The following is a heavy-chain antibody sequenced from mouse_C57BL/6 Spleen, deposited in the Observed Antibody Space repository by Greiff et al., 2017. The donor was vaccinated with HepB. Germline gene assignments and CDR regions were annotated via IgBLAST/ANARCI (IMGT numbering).Heavy chain of an antibody. J-gene: IGHJ2*01. V-gene: IGHV1-15*01. D-gene: IGHD1-1*01. CDR3: TSLVITTVLGGFDY. CDR2: IDPETGGT. CDR1: GYTFTDYE. Sequence: QVQLQQSGAELVRPGASVTLSCKASGYTFTDYEMHWVKQTPVHGLEWIGAIDPETGGTAYNQKFKGKAILTADKSSSTAYKELCSLTSGDSAVYYCTSLVITTVLGGFDYWGQGTTLTVSS.